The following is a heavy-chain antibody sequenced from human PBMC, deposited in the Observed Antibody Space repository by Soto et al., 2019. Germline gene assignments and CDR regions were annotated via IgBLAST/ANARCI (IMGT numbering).Heavy chain of an antibody. CDR2: TYYRSKGYN. D-gene: IGHD3-22*01. CDR1: GSRVFSIWVA. CDR3: VRLIGNSWLDF. V-gene: IGHV6-1*01. J-gene: IGHJ1*01. Sequence: SQTLTDTCAISGSRVFSIWVAWNWIRQSPSRGLEWLGRTYYRSKGYNDYAESVKSRITINPDTSKNPFSLHLNSVTPEDSAVYYCVRLIGNSWLDFWGQGTLVTVSS.